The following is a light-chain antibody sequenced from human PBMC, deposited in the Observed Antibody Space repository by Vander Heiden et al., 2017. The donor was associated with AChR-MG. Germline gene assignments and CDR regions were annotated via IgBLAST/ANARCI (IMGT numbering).Light chain of an antibody. J-gene: IGKJ5*01. CDR3: QQYGDSPPIT. CDR1: QSVNSVY. V-gene: IGKV3-20*01. Sequence: EVVLTQSPGTLSVSPGERATLSCRASQSVNSVYLAWYQQKPGQAPRLLIYGGTTRATGIPDRFSGSESGTDFTLTISRVEPEDFAVYFCQQYGDSPPITFGQRTRLDIK. CDR2: GGT.